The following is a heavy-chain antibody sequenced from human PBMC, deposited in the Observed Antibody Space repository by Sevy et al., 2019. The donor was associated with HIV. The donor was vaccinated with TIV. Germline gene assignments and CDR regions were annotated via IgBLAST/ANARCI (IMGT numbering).Heavy chain of an antibody. V-gene: IGHV1-18*04. Sequence: ASVKVSCKASGYTFTDYGISWVRQAPGQGLEWMGWISAYNGNTNYAQKFQGRATMTTDTSTTTAYMELRSLRSDDTAVYYCARGGDYNWFDPWGQGTLVTVSS. CDR2: ISAYNGNT. CDR1: GYTFTDYG. CDR3: ARGGDYNWFDP. J-gene: IGHJ5*02. D-gene: IGHD2-21*02.